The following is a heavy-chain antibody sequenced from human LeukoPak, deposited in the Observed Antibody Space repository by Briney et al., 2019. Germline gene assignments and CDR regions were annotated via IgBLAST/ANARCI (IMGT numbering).Heavy chain of an antibody. V-gene: IGHV3-23*01. D-gene: IGHD6-19*01. Sequence: GGSLRLSCAASGFTFSSYAMSWVRQAPGKGLEWLSAISGSGGSTYYADSVKGRFTISRDNSKNTLYLQMNSLRAEDTAVYYCAKDISPRGPVRADFDPWGQGTLVTVSS. CDR3: AKDISPRGPVRADFDP. CDR1: GFTFSSYA. J-gene: IGHJ5*02. CDR2: ISGSGGST.